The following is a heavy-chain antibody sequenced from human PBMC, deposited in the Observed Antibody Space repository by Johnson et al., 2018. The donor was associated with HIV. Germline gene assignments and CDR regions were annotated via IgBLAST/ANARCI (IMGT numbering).Heavy chain of an antibody. V-gene: IGHV3-11*01. D-gene: IGHD6-13*01. Sequence: QVQLVESGGGLVQPGGSLRLSCAASGFTFSDYYMSWIRQAPGKGLEWVSYISSSGSTIYYADSVKGRFTISRDNAKNSMYLQMNSLRAEDTALYYCAKAYSSSWYGLDAFDIWGQGTMVTVSS. J-gene: IGHJ3*02. CDR1: GFTFSDYY. CDR2: ISSSGSTI. CDR3: AKAYSSSWYGLDAFDI.